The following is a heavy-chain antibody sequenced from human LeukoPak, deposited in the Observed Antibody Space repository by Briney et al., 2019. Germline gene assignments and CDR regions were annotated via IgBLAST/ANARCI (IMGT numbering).Heavy chain of an antibody. CDR1: GFTFSSYG. CDR3: ARGYCSGGSCYPNYFDY. Sequence: GGSLRLSCAASGFTFSSYGMHWVRQAPGKGLEWVAVIWYDGSNKYYADSVKGRFTISRDNSKNTLYLQMNSLRAEDTAVYYCARGYCSGGSCYPNYFDYRGQGTLVTVSS. CDR2: IWYDGSNK. D-gene: IGHD2-15*01. V-gene: IGHV3-33*01. J-gene: IGHJ4*02.